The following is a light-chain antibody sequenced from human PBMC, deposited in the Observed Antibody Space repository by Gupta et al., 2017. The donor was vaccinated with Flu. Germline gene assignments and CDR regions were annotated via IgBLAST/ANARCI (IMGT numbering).Light chain of an antibody. CDR2: MAS. V-gene: IGKV1-5*03. Sequence: GYRVTLTCLASQSIRNWLAWYQQKPGKSPKLLIYMASNLASGVPSRFSGSGSGTEFTLTISSLQPDDFAAYYCQQYDTYLATFGQGTKLEIK. CDR3: QQYDTYLAT. J-gene: IGKJ2*01. CDR1: QSIRNW.